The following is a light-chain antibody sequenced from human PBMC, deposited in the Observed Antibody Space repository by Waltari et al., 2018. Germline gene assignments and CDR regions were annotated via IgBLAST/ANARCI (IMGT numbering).Light chain of an antibody. Sequence: QSALTQPASVSGSPGQSITISCTGTSSDIGGYNFVSWYQQHPGKAPKRMIYEVSNGPSGVSNRFSGSKSGNTASLTISGLQAEDEAEYYCSSYTSTTALLFGGGTKLTVL. V-gene: IGLV2-14*01. J-gene: IGLJ2*01. CDR2: EVS. CDR3: SSYTSTTALL. CDR1: SSDIGGYNF.